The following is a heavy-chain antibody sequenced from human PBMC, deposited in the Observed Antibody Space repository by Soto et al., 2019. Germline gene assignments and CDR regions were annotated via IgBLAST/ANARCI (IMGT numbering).Heavy chain of an antibody. CDR3: ARDVPPYYDFWSGADAFDI. Sequence: LSLTCTVSGGSISSGGYYWSWIRQHPGKGLEWIGYIYYSGSTYYNPSLKSRVTISVDTSKNQFSLKLSSVTAADTAVYYCARDVPPYYDFWSGADAFDIWGQGTMVTVSS. CDR1: GGSISSGGYY. D-gene: IGHD3-3*01. V-gene: IGHV4-31*03. CDR2: IYYSGST. J-gene: IGHJ3*02.